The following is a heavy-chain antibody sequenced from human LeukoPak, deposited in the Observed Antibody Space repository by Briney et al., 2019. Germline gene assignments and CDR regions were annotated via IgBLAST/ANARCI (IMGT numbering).Heavy chain of an antibody. J-gene: IGHJ4*02. Sequence: GGSLRLSCAASGFTFSSYGMRWVRQAPGKGLEWVAFIRYDGSNKYYADSVKGRFTISRDNSKNTLYLQMNSLRAEDTAVYYCAKDGAGDYYYFDYWGQGTLVTVSS. CDR2: IRYDGSNK. CDR1: GFTFSSYG. D-gene: IGHD4-17*01. CDR3: AKDGAGDYYYFDY. V-gene: IGHV3-30*02.